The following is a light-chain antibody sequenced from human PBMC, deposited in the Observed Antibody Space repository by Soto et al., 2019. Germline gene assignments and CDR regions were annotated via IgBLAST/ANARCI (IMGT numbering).Light chain of an antibody. Sequence: VMWMTLSPSLLSASQAYRVTNSRLMSQGISSYLAWYQQKPGKAPELLIYAASTLQSGVPSRFSGSGSGTDFTLTISCPQSEDFATYYCQQYYSFPWTFGQGTKVDIK. V-gene: IGKV1D-8*01. CDR2: AAS. CDR3: QQYYSFPWT. CDR1: QGISSY. J-gene: IGKJ1*01.